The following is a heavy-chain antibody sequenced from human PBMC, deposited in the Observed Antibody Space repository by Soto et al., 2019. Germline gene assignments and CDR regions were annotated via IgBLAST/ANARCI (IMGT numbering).Heavy chain of an antibody. J-gene: IGHJ4*02. D-gene: IGHD3-10*01. CDR3: ARDKITSHFDY. V-gene: IGHV4-39*02. CDR1: GGSISSSRCH. CDR2: IKYSGTT. Sequence: TLSLTCTVSGGSISSSRCHWGWIRQPPGKGLEWIASIKYSGTTFYNPSLKSRVTLSVDTSKNQFALKLISVTAADTTVYYCARDKITSHFDYWGQGTLVTVSS.